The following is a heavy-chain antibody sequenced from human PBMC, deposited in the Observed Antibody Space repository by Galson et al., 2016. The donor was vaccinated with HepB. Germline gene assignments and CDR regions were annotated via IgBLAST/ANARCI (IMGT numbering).Heavy chain of an antibody. CDR3: ARDMESSIWPGWFDP. V-gene: IGHV4-4*07. CDR2: IYSSGHT. Sequence: TLSLTCTVSGGSINSYYWSWIRQSVGKGLEWIGRIYSSGHTNYNPSLKSRATMSVDRSKKQVSLEVSSVTAADTAVYYCARDMESSIWPGWFDPWGQGTLVTVSS. CDR1: GGSINSYY. D-gene: IGHD6-13*01. J-gene: IGHJ5*02.